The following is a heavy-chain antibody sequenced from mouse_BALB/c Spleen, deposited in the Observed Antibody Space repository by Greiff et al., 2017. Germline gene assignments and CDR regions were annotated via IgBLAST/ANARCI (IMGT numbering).Heavy chain of an antibody. J-gene: IGHJ2*01. V-gene: IGHV5-17*02. CDR3: AREGLRRSFGY. CDR2: ISSGSSTI. Sequence: EVQLVESGGGLVQPGGSRKLSCAASGFTFSSFGMHWVRQAPEKGLEWVAYISSGSSTIYYADTVKGRFTISRDNPKNTLFLQMTSLRSEDTAMYYCAREGLRRSFGYWGQGTTLTVSS. CDR1: GFTFSSFG. D-gene: IGHD2-4*01.